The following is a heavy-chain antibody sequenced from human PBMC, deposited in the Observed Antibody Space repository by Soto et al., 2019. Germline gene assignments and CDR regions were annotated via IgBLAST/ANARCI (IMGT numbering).Heavy chain of an antibody. CDR1: GGSFSGYY. V-gene: IGHV4-34*01. J-gene: IGHJ5*02. D-gene: IGHD3-10*01. Sequence: PSETLSLTCAVYGGSFSGYYWSWIRQPPGKGLEWIGEINHSGSTNYNPSLKSRVTISVDTSKNQFSLKLSSVTAADTAVYYCASRPPNVLYYGSGSYGKGSTPWGQGTLVTVSS. CDR3: ASRPPNVLYYGSGSYGKGSTP. CDR2: INHSGST.